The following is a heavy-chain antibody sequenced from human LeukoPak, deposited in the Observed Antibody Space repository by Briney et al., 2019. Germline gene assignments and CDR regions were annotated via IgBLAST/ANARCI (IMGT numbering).Heavy chain of an antibody. Sequence: SETLSLTCTVSGGSISSYYWSWIRQPPGKGLEWIGYIYYSGSTNYNPSLKSRVTISVDTSKNQFSLKLSSVAAADTAVYYCARDSGIAAPDGWFDPWGQGTLVTVSS. D-gene: IGHD6-13*01. CDR1: GGSISSYY. CDR3: ARDSGIAAPDGWFDP. J-gene: IGHJ5*02. CDR2: IYYSGST. V-gene: IGHV4-59*01.